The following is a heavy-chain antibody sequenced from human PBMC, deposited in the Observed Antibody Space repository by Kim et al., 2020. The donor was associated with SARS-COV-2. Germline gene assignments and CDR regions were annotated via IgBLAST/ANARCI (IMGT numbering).Heavy chain of an antibody. CDR1: GFTFSSYS. Sequence: GGSLRLSCAASGFTFSSYSMNWVRQAPGKGLEWVSYISSSSSTIYYADSVKGRFTISRDNAKNSLYLQMNSLRAEDTAVYYCARRQCSGGSCYPYYYYGMDVWGQGTTVTVSS. CDR2: ISSSSSTI. V-gene: IGHV3-48*04. CDR3: ARRQCSGGSCYPYYYYGMDV. J-gene: IGHJ6*02. D-gene: IGHD2-15*01.